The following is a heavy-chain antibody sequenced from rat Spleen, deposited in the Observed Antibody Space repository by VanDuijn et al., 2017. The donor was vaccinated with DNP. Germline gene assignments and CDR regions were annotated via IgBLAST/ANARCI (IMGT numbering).Heavy chain of an antibody. CDR3: TTLNYYASLSGYFDH. D-gene: IGHD1-12*01. CDR2: ISYDGGNT. V-gene: IGHV5-20*01. CDR1: GFTFSGYY. J-gene: IGHJ2*01. Sequence: EVQLVESGGGLVQPGRSLKLSCAASGFTFSGYYMAWVRQAPTKGLEWVAYISYDGGNTYYGDSVKGRFTISRDNTKNALYLQMDSLRSEDTATYYCTTLNYYASLSGYFDHWGQGVMVTVSS.